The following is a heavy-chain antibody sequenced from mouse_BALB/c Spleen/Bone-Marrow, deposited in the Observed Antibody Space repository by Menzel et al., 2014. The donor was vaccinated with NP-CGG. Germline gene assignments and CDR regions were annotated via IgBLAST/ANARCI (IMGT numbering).Heavy chain of an antibody. CDR1: GFTFTNYY. Sequence: EVKVEESGGGLVQPGGSLRLSCATSGFTFTNYYMNWVRQPPGKALEWLGFIRNKASGYTTEYSASVKGRFTISRDNSQSILYLQMNILRAEDSATYYCARLGRGYFDYWGQGTTLTVSS. CDR2: IRNKASGYTT. CDR3: ARLGRGYFDY. V-gene: IGHV7-3*02. J-gene: IGHJ2*01. D-gene: IGHD4-1*01.